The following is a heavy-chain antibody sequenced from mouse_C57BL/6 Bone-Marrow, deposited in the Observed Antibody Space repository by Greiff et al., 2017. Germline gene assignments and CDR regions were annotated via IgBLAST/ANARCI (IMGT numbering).Heavy chain of an antibody. Sequence: VQLQQSGAELVRPGASVTLSCKASGYTFTDYEMHWVKQTPVHGLEWIGAIDPETGGTAYNQKFKGKAILTADKSSSTAYMELRSLTSEDSAVYYCTRRRGVYDGSSYNAMDYWGQGTSVTVSS. V-gene: IGHV1-15*01. CDR1: GYTFTDYE. D-gene: IGHD1-1*01. CDR2: IDPETGGT. CDR3: TRRRGVYDGSSYNAMDY. J-gene: IGHJ4*01.